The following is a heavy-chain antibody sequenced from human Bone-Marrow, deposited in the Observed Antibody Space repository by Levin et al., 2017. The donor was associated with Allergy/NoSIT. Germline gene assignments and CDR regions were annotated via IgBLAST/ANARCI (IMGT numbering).Heavy chain of an antibody. J-gene: IGHJ4*02. D-gene: IGHD6-19*01. CDR2: ISWDASTT. V-gene: IGHV3-43*01. CDR1: GFTFNDYT. Sequence: GGYLILSCAASGFTFNDYTMHWVRQAPQRGLEWVSLISWDASTTYYADSVRGRFTISRDNSKNALYLQMNSLTTEDTALYYCAKDLSPRIAVTGNIEYWGQGTLVTVSS. CDR3: AKDLSPRIAVTGNIEY.